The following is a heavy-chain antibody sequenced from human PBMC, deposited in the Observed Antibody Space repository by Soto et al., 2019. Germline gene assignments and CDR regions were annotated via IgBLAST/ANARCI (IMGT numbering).Heavy chain of an antibody. Sequence: EVQLLESGGGLVQPGGSLRLSCAASGFTFSSYAMSWVRQAPGKGLEWVSAISGSGGSAYYADSVKGRFTISRDNSKNTLYLQMNSLRAEDTAVYYCAKDRYSSSWYDYWGQGTLVTVSS. J-gene: IGHJ4*02. V-gene: IGHV3-23*01. CDR2: ISGSGGSA. CDR1: GFTFSSYA. CDR3: AKDRYSSSWYDY. D-gene: IGHD6-13*01.